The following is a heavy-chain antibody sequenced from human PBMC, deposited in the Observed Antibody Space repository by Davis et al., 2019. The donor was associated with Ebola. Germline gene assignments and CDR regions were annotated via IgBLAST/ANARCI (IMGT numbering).Heavy chain of an antibody. Sequence: ASVKVSCKASGYTFTSYYMHWVRQAPGQGLEWMGLINPSGGSTSYAQKFQGRVTMTRDTSTSTVYMELSSLRSDDTAVYYCARDNWNQRRAFDIWGQGTMVTVSS. J-gene: IGHJ3*02. CDR1: GYTFTSYY. V-gene: IGHV1-46*01. CDR2: INPSGGST. D-gene: IGHD1-20*01. CDR3: ARDNWNQRRAFDI.